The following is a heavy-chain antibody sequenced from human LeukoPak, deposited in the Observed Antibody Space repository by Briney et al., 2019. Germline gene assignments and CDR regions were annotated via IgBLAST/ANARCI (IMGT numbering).Heavy chain of an antibody. CDR3: ARRGYGDFDDAFGI. CDR2: ISAYNGNT. Sequence: VASVKVSCKASGYTFTNYGISWVRQAPGQGLEWMGWISAYNGNTNYAQRLQGRVTMTTDTSTSTAYMELRSLTSDDTAVYSCARRGYGDFDDAFGIWGQGTLVTVSS. V-gene: IGHV1-18*01. D-gene: IGHD4-17*01. J-gene: IGHJ3*02. CDR1: GYTFTNYG.